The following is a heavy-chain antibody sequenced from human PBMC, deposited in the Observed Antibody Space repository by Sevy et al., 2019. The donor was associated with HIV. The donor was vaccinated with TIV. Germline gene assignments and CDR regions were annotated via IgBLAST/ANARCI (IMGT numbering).Heavy chain of an antibody. CDR1: GFTFSKYS. D-gene: IGHD2-8*01. J-gene: IGHJ4*02. CDR3: AREGCTKPHDY. CDR2: FSFGCGEI. Sequence: GGSLRLSCAASGFTFSKYSMSWVRQPPGKGLEWVSTFSFGCGEINYADSVKGRFTISRDNSKSMVYLQMNNLRTEDTAVYYCAREGCTKPHDYWGQGTLVTVSS. V-gene: IGHV3-23*01.